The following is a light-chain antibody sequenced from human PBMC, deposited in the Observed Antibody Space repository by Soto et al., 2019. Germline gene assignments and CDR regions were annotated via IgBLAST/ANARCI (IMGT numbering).Light chain of an antibody. CDR1: SSVVGGYDY. V-gene: IGLV2-8*01. CDR3: SSYVGTNSYV. CDR2: EVS. Sequence: QSALIQPPSASGSPGQSVTISCTGTSSVVGGYDYVSWYKQHPGKAPKLMIYEVSKRPSGVPDRFSGSKPGNTAALTVSGLQAEDEADYYCSSYVGTNSYVFGTGTKVTVL. J-gene: IGLJ1*01.